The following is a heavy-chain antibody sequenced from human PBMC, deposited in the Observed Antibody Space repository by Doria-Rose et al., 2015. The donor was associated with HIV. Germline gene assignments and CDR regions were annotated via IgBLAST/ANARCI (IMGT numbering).Heavy chain of an antibody. Sequence: SCAASGFKFSYYAMHWVRQTPGEGLEWLSSISYDESKKNYADSVKGRFTVSRDNSKNTLSLQMHSLRPEDTAVYYCAREGWGTFDHGDYWGTFDYWGQGALVTVSS. J-gene: IGHJ4*02. D-gene: IGHD4-17*01. V-gene: IGHV3-30*04. CDR3: AREGWGTFDHGDYWGTFDY. CDR2: ISYDESKK. CDR1: GFKFSYYA.